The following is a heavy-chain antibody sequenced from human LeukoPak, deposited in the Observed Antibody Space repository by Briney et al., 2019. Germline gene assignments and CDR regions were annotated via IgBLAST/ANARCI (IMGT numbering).Heavy chain of an antibody. Sequence: GGSLRLSCAASGFTFSSYGMSWVRQAPGKGLEWVSSISSSSSYIYYADSVKGRFTISRDNAKNSLYLQMNSLRAEDTAVYYCASSLITMIVLGNWGQGPLVTVS. J-gene: IGHJ4*02. CDR1: GFTFSSYG. D-gene: IGHD3-22*01. CDR2: ISSSSSYI. V-gene: IGHV3-21*01. CDR3: ASSLITMIVLGN.